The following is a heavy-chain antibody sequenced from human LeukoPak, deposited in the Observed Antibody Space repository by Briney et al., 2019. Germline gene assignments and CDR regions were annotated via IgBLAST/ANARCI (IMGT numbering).Heavy chain of an antibody. D-gene: IGHD5-18*01. CDR1: GDSISSNSYY. Sequence: SETLSLTCTVSGDSISSNSYYWGWIRQPPGKGLEWIGSIYYSGSTYYNPSLKSRVTISADTFKNQFSLKLSSVTAADTAVYYCARDYAPTRRGYRNGRNNWFDPWGQGTLVTVSS. V-gene: IGHV4-39*07. CDR2: IYYSGST. J-gene: IGHJ5*02. CDR3: ARDYAPTRRGYRNGRNNWFDP.